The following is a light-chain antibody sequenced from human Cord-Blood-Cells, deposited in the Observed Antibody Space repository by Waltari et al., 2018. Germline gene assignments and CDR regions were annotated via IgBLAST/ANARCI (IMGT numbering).Light chain of an antibody. V-gene: IGLV2-11*01. CDR1: SSDVGGYNY. CDR3: CSYAGSYTYV. Sequence: QSALTQPRPVSGSPGTSVTISCTGTSSDVGGYNYVSWYQQHPGKAPKLMIYDVSKRPSGVPDRFSGSKSGNTASLTISGLQAEDEADYYCCSYAGSYTYVFGTGTKVTVL. CDR2: DVS. J-gene: IGLJ1*01.